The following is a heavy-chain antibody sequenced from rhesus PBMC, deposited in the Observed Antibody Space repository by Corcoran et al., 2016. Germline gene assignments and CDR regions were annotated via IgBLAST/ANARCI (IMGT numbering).Heavy chain of an antibody. CDR3: ARRGYSYYHGLDS. Sequence: QVQLQQWGEGLVKPSETLSLTCAVYGGSVSGFWWGWIRQPPGKGLEWIGRIHSGENTNYNPPLKSRVTSSIDTSKNQFSLRLSSVTAADTAVYYCARRGYSYYHGLDSWGQGVVVTVSS. D-gene: IGHD5-42*01. V-gene: IGHV4-160*01. J-gene: IGHJ6*01. CDR2: IHSGENT. CDR1: GGSVSGFW.